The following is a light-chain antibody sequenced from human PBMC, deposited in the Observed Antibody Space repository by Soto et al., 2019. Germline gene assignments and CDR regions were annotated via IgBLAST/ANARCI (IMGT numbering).Light chain of an antibody. J-gene: IGLJ2*01. Sequence: QPVLTQSPSASASRGASVKLTCTLSSGHSSYAIAWHQQQPEKGPRYLMKLNSDGSHSKGDGIPDRFSGSSSGAERYLTISSLQSEDEADYYCQTWGTGTLVFGGGTKLTVL. CDR1: SGHSSYA. V-gene: IGLV4-69*01. CDR3: QTWGTGTLV. CDR2: LNSDGSH.